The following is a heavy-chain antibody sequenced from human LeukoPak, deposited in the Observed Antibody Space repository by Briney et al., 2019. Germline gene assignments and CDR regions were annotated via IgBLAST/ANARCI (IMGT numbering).Heavy chain of an antibody. V-gene: IGHV4-34*01. Sequence: PSETLSLTCAVYGGSFSGYYWSWIRQPPGKGLEWIGEINHSGSTNYNPSLKSRVTISVDTSKNQFSLKLSSVTAADTAVYYCTRLRYSSGWGQGTLVTVSS. CDR2: INHSGST. D-gene: IGHD6-19*01. CDR3: TRLRYSSG. CDR1: GGSFSGYY. J-gene: IGHJ4*02.